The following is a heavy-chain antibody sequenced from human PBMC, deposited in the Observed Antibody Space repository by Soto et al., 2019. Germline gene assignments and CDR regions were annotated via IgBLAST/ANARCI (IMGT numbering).Heavy chain of an antibody. V-gene: IGHV4-59*08. CDR3: ARHVVAARTGYFDY. CDR1: GGSISSYY. D-gene: IGHD6-6*01. J-gene: IGHJ4*02. CDR2: IYYSGST. Sequence: SETLSLTCTVSGGSISSYYWSWIRQPPGKGLEWIGYIYYSGSTNYNPSLKSRVTISVDTSKNQFSLKLSSVTAADTAVYYCARHVVAARTGYFDYWGQGTLVTVSS.